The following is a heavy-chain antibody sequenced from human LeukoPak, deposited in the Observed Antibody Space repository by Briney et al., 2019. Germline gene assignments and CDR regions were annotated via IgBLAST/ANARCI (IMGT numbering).Heavy chain of an antibody. Sequence: GGSLRLSCAASGFTFSNSWMHWVRQAPGKGLVWVSTINSDGSTTGYADSVKGRFTISRDNAKNTLYLQMNSLRAEDTAVYYCAKNDYASGSYYYFDYWGQGTLVTVSS. V-gene: IGHV3-74*01. CDR1: GFTFSNSW. J-gene: IGHJ4*02. CDR2: INSDGSTT. D-gene: IGHD3-10*01. CDR3: AKNDYASGSYYYFDY.